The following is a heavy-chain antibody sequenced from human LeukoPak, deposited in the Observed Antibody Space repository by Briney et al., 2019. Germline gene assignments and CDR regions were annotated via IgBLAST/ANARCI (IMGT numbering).Heavy chain of an antibody. CDR2: ISSSSTI. V-gene: IGHV3-48*02. Sequence: GGSLRLSCAASGFTFSSYSMNWVRQAPGKGLEWVSYISSSSTIYYADSVKGRFTISRDNAKNSLYLQMNSLRDEDTAVYYCARGSAFGGVIVISYFDYWGQGTLVTVSS. D-gene: IGHD3-16*02. CDR1: GFTFSSYS. CDR3: ARGSAFGGVIVISYFDY. J-gene: IGHJ4*02.